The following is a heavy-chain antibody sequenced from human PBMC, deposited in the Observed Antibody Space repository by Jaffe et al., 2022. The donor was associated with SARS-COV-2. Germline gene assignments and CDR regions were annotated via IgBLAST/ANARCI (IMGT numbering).Heavy chain of an antibody. V-gene: IGHV3-23*01. CDR1: GFTFSSYA. J-gene: IGHJ6*02. CDR3: AKYSGYLGYYYYYGMDV. Sequence: EVQLLESGGGLVQPGGSLRLSCAASGFTFSSYAMSWVRQAPGKGLEWVSAISGSGGSTYYADSVKGRFTISRDNSKNTLYLQMNSLRAEDTAVYYCAKYSGYLGYYYYYGMDVWGQGTTVTVSS. D-gene: IGHD5-12*01. CDR2: ISGSGGST.